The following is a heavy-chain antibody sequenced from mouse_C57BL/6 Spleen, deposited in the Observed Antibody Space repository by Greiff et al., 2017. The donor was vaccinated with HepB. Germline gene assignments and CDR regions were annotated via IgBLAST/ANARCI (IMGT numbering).Heavy chain of an antibody. CDR2: IYPSDSET. Sequence: QVQLKQPGAELVRPGSSVKLSCKASGYTFTSYWMDWVKQRPGQGLEWIGNIYPSDSETHYNQKFKDKATLTVDKSSSTAYMQLSSLTSEDSAVYYCASSNYAFDYWGQGTTLTVSS. D-gene: IGHD2-5*01. CDR3: ASSNYAFDY. CDR1: GYTFTSYW. V-gene: IGHV1-61*01. J-gene: IGHJ2*01.